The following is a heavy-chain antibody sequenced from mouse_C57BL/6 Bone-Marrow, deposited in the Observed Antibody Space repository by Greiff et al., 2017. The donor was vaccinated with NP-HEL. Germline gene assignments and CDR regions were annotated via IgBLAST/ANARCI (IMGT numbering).Heavy chain of an antibody. D-gene: IGHD2-1*01. J-gene: IGHJ1*03. CDR1: GFTFSGYA. V-gene: IGHV5-4*01. Sequence: EVQRVESGGGLVKPGGSLKLSCAASGFTFSGYAMSWVRQTPEKRLEWVATISDGGSYTYYPDNVKGRFTISRDNAKNNLYLQMSHLKSEDTAMYYCAREDYGNYGGYFDVWGTGTTVTVSS. CDR3: AREDYGNYGGYFDV. CDR2: ISDGGSYT.